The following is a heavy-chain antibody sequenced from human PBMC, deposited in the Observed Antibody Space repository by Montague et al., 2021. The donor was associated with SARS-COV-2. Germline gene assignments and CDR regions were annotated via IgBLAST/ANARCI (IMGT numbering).Heavy chain of an antibody. D-gene: IGHD4-23*01. V-gene: IGHV3-30*18. CDR2: ISHDEVLT. CDR3: AKRAADKDNGGRDPIGD. Sequence: SLRLSCAASGFTFNKYGMHWVRQAPGKGLEWMAIISHDEVLTYYADSVKGRFTISRDNSKNTLYLQMNSLRPEDTAVYYCAKRAADKDNGGRDPIGDWGQGTLVTVSS. J-gene: IGHJ4*02. CDR1: GFTFNKYG.